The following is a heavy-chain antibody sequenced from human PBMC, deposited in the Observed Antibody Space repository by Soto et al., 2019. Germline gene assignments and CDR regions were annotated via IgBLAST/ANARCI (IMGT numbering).Heavy chain of an antibody. CDR1: GGSFSGYY. J-gene: IGHJ4*02. CDR3: ARGVHYFDY. V-gene: IGHV4-34*01. Sequence: PSETLSLTCAVYGGSFSGYYWSWIRRPPGKGLEWIGEINHSGSTNYNPSLKSRVTISVDTSKNQFSLKLSSVTAADTAVYYCARGVHYFDYWGQGTLVTVSS. CDR2: INHSGST.